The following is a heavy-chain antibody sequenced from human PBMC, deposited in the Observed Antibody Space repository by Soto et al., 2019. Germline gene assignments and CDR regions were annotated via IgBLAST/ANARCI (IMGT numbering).Heavy chain of an antibody. D-gene: IGHD3-9*01. CDR1: GGTFSSYA. J-gene: IGHJ3*01. V-gene: IGHV1-69*13. Sequence: SVKVSCKASGGTFSSYAISWVRQAPGQGLEWMGGIIPIFGTANYAQKFQGRVTITADESTSTAYMELSSLRSEDTAVYYCALPYSHNIPLQLRYALDVSRQGTMVTVSS. CDR2: IIPIFGTA. CDR3: ALPYSHNIPLQLRYALDV.